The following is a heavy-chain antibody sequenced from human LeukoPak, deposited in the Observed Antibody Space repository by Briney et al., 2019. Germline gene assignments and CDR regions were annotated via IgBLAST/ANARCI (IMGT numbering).Heavy chain of an antibody. CDR2: ISGGTT. CDR3: SRGSGWLSVY. Sequence: GGSLRLSCTASGFTFGDYLMSWFRQAPRKGLEWIGFISGGTTEYAASVKGRFTISRDDSTSIAYLQMNSLTTEDTAVYYCSRGSGWLSVYWGQGTLVTVSS. D-gene: IGHD6-19*01. CDR1: GFTFGDYL. V-gene: IGHV3-49*03. J-gene: IGHJ4*02.